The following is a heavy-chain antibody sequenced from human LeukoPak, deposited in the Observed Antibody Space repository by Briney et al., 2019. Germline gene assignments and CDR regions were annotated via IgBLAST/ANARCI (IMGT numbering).Heavy chain of an antibody. CDR1: GFSFSSYG. Sequence: GGSLRLSCAASGFSFSSYGMHWVRQAPGKGLEWVSVIYSGYSTYYADSVKGRFTISRDNSKNTLYLQMNSLRAEDTAVYYCARYFGQPYSNSSWFGYWGQGTLVTVSS. CDR3: ARYFGQPYSNSSWFGY. V-gene: IGHV3-NL1*01. D-gene: IGHD6-6*01. CDR2: IYSGYST. J-gene: IGHJ4*02.